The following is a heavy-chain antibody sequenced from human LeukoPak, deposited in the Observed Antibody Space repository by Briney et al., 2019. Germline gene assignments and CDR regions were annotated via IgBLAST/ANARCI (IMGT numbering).Heavy chain of an antibody. J-gene: IGHJ2*01. V-gene: IGHV4-30-4*01. CDR2: IYYSGST. Sequence: SQTLSLTCTVSGGSISSDDYYWSWIRQPPGKGLEWIGYIYYSGSTYYNPSLKSRLSISVDTSKDQFSLKLSSVTAADTAVYYCARDLRGYCTNDVCNWYFDLRGRGTLVTVSS. D-gene: IGHD2-8*01. CDR3: ARDLRGYCTNDVCNWYFDL. CDR1: GGSISSDDYY.